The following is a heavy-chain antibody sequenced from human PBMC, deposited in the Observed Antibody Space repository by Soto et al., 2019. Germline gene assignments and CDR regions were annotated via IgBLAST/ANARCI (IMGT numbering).Heavy chain of an antibody. D-gene: IGHD3-10*01. J-gene: IGHJ5*02. CDR1: GYTFTSYG. Sequence: ASVKVSCKASGYTFTSYGISWVRQAPGQGLEWMGWMNPNSGNTGYAQKFQGRVTMTRNTSISTAYMELSSLRSEDTAVYYCARAPSITMVRGNWFDPWGQGTLVTVSS. CDR2: MNPNSGNT. V-gene: IGHV1-8*02. CDR3: ARAPSITMVRGNWFDP.